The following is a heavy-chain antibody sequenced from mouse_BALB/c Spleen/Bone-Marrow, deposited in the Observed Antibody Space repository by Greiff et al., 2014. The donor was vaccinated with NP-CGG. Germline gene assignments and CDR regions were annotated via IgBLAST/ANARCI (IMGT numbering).Heavy chain of an antibody. CDR3: ARPRQLGLPYYFDY. V-gene: IGHV1-14*01. Sequence: VQLQQSGPELVKPGASVKMSCKASGYTFTSYVMHWVKQKPGQGLEWIGYINPYNDGTKYNEKFKGKATLTSDKSSGTAYMELSSLTSEDSAVYYGARPRQLGLPYYFDYWGQGTTLTVSS. J-gene: IGHJ2*01. CDR1: GYTFTSYV. CDR2: INPYNDGT. D-gene: IGHD3-2*01.